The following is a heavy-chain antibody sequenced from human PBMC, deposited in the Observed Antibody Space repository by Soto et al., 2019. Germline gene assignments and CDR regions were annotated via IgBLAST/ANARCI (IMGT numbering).Heavy chain of an antibody. CDR2: IYHSGST. Sequence: SETLSLTCAVSGGSISSGGYSWSWIRQPPGKGLEWIGYIYHSGSTYYNPSLKSRVTISVDRSKNQFSLKLSSVTAADTAVYYCARGNRDGYKGRFDPWGQGTLVTISS. CDR1: GGSISSGGYS. J-gene: IGHJ5*02. CDR3: ARGNRDGYKGRFDP. D-gene: IGHD5-12*01. V-gene: IGHV4-30-2*01.